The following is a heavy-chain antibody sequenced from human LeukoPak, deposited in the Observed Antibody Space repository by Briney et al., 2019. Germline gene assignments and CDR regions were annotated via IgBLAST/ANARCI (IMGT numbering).Heavy chain of an antibody. Sequence: ASVKVSCKASGYTFTSYYMHWVRQAPGQGLEWMGIINPSGSSTSYAQKLQGRVTMTTDTSTSTAYMELRSLRSDDTAVYYCARVSGIVNGWFDPWGQGTLVTVSS. D-gene: IGHD1-26*01. J-gene: IGHJ5*02. V-gene: IGHV1-46*01. CDR1: GYTFTSYY. CDR2: INPSGSST. CDR3: ARVSGIVNGWFDP.